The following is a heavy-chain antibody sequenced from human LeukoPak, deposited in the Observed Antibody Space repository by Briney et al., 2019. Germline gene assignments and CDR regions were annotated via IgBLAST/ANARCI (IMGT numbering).Heavy chain of an antibody. Sequence: PGGSLRLSCAASGFTFSSYSMNWVRQAPGKGLEWVARSRNKANSYTTVYAASVKDRFTISRHDSKNSLYLQMNSLKTEDTAVYYCVRGYNSFDCWGQGTLVTVSS. CDR3: VRGYNSFDC. CDR2: SRNKANSYTT. D-gene: IGHD5-24*01. V-gene: IGHV3-72*01. CDR1: GFTFSSYS. J-gene: IGHJ4*02.